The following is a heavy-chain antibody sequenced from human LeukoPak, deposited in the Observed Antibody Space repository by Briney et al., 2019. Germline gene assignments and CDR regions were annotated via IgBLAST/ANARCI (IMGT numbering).Heavy chain of an antibody. CDR3: ARHCFCGGECYHFGY. D-gene: IGHD2-21*01. V-gene: IGHV5-51*01. CDR1: GYRFTNYW. Sequence: GESLKISCQASGYRFTNYWIGWVRQMPGKGLEWMGIIYPTDSDTRYSPSFQGQVTISIDKSISTAYLQWRSLKASDTAMYYCARHCFCGGECYHFGYWGQGTLVTVSS. J-gene: IGHJ4*02. CDR2: IYPTDSDT.